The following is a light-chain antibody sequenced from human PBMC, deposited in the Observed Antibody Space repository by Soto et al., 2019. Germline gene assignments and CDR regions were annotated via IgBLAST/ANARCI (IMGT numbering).Light chain of an antibody. CDR1: DHVPSSS. V-gene: IGKV3-11*01. J-gene: IGKJ1*01. CDR3: QQRNNWT. CDR2: SVS. Sequence: EIVLTQSPGTLSLSPGEGATLSCRASDHVPSSSLAWYQQNPGQAPRLLIHSVSNRATGIPARFSGSGSGTDFTLTISSLEPEDFAVYYCQQRNNWTFGQGTKVDIK.